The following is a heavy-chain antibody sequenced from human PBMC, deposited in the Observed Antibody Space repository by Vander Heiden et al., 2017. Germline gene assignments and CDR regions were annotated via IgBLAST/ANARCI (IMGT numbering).Heavy chain of an antibody. CDR2: ISCCMSTI. V-gene: IGHV3-48*01. J-gene: IGHJ4*01. CDR3: ARAIDPRVVYFDY. CDR1: GITFSSYS. D-gene: IGHD3-16*02. Sequence: EVQLVVAGGGLVQTRGSLRRTCTAPGITFSSYSMNWVRQVSLKGLYWVSYISCCMSTIYFADSVKVRFTISRDNAKNSLYLQMNSLRAEDTAVYYCARAIDPRVVYFDYWGQGTLVTVSS.